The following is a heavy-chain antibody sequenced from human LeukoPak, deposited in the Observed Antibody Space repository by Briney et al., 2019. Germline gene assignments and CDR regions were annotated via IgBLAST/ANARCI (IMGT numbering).Heavy chain of an antibody. J-gene: IGHJ4*02. Sequence: GGSLRLSCAASGFTFSSYAMSWVRQAPGKGLEWVSAISGSGGVTYYTDSVKGRFTISRDNSKSTLYLQMNSLRAEDTAVYYCAKGTMDGGQYYYDSSGGQGTLVTVFS. CDR3: AKGTMDGGQYYYDSS. V-gene: IGHV3-23*01. CDR2: ISGSGGVT. CDR1: GFTFSSYA. D-gene: IGHD3-22*01.